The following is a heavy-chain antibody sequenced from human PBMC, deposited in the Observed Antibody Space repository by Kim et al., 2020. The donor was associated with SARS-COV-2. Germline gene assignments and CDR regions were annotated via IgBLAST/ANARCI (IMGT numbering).Heavy chain of an antibody. CDR1: GGSISSSSSY. Sequence: SETLSLTCTVSGGSISSSSSYWGWIRQPPGKGLEWIGSIYYSGSTYYNPSLKCRVTISVDTSKNQFSLKLSSVTAADTAVYYCASRVVVITVVEGWYFDLWGRGTLVTVSS. CDR2: IYYSGST. D-gene: IGHD3-22*01. J-gene: IGHJ2*01. V-gene: IGHV4-39*01. CDR3: ASRVVVITVVEGWYFDL.